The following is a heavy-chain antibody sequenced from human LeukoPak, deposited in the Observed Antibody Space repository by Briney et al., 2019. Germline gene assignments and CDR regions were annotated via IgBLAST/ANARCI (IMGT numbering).Heavy chain of an antibody. CDR1: GFTVSSNY. V-gene: IGHV3-53*01. J-gene: IGHJ6*02. CDR2: IYSDGGT. D-gene: IGHD6-19*01. CDR3: ARDSGSSGWFYYGMDV. Sequence: GGSLRLSCAASGFTVSSNYMSWVRQAPGKGLDWVSVIYSDGGTYYADSVKGRFTISRDNSKNTLYLQMNSLRAEDTAVYYCARDSGSSGWFYYGMDVWGQGTTVTVSS.